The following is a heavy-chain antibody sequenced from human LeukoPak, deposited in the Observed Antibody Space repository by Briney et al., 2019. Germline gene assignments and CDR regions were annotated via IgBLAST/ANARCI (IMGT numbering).Heavy chain of an antibody. V-gene: IGHV4-34*01. Sequence: SETLSLTCAVYGGSFSGYYWSWIRQPPGKGLEWVGEINHSGSTNYNPSLKSRVTISVDTSKNQFSLKLSSVTAADTAVYYCARSATLIWWHAFGYFDYWGQGTLVTVSS. CDR1: GGSFSGYY. CDR2: INHSGST. J-gene: IGHJ4*02. D-gene: IGHD2-8*02. CDR3: ARSATLIWWHAFGYFDY.